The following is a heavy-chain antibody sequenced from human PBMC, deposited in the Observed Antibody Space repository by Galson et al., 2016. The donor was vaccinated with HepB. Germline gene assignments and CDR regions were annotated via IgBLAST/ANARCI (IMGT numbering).Heavy chain of an antibody. CDR3: AKDLVVRGGGYYFDY. D-gene: IGHD3-16*01. V-gene: IGHV3-23*01. Sequence: SLRLSCAASGFTFSSYAMSWVRQAPGKGLEWVSVITGSGGSTYYADSVKGRVTISRDNSKNTLYLQMNSLGDEDTAGYYCAKDLVVRGGGYYFDYWGQGTLVTVSS. CDR1: GFTFSSYA. J-gene: IGHJ4*02. CDR2: ITGSGGST.